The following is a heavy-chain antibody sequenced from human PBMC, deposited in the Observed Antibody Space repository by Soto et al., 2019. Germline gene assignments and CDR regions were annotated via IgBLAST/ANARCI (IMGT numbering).Heavy chain of an antibody. CDR1: EGTISGYY. V-gene: IGHV4-59*01. J-gene: IGHJ4*02. CDR2: IYYSGST. D-gene: IGHD6-6*01. CDR3: ARKSSIAARKGDLFDY. Sequence: LPYSVSEGTISGYYGRRIRKTTGKGLEWIGYIYYSGSTNYNPSLKSRVTISVDTSKNQFSLKLSSVTAADTAVYYCARKSSIAARKGDLFDYWGQGTLVTVSS.